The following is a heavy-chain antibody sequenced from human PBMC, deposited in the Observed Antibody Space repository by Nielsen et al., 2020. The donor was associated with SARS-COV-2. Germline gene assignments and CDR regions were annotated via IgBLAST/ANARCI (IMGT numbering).Heavy chain of an antibody. CDR3: ARRTFHYHGMDV. CDR2: IYFSGKT. V-gene: IGHV4-59*08. CDR1: GGSISSYY. J-gene: IGHJ6*02. Sequence: SETLSLTCTVSGGSISSYYWSWIRQPPGKGLEWIGDIYFSGKTYYAPSLKSRVTISVVTSQNQVSLKLRSVSAADTAVYYCARRTFHYHGMDVWGQGTSVTVSS.